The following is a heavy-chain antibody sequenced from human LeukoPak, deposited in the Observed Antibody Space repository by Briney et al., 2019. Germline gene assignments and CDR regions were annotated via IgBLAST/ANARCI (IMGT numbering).Heavy chain of an antibody. CDR3: ASTVVVPAASWIDP. CDR1: GGSFSGHY. J-gene: IGHJ5*02. CDR2: INHSGST. V-gene: IGHV4-34*01. Sequence: PSETLSLTCTVYGGSFSGHYWSWIRQPPGKGLEWIGEINHSGSTNYNPSLKSRVTISVDTSKNQFSLKLSSVTAADTAVYYCASTVVVPAASWIDPWGQGTLVTVSS. D-gene: IGHD2-2*01.